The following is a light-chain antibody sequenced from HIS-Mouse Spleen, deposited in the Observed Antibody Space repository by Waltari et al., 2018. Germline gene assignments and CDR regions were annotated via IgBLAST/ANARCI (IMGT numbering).Light chain of an antibody. CDR1: SSDVGGYNY. Sequence: QSALTQPASVSGSPGQSITISCTGTSSDVGGYNYVSWSQQHPGKAPKLMIYDVSNRPSGFSNRFSGSKSGNTASLTISGLQAEDEADYYCSSYTSSSTWVFGGGTKLTVL. CDR3: SSYTSSSTWV. CDR2: DVS. J-gene: IGLJ3*02. V-gene: IGLV2-14*03.